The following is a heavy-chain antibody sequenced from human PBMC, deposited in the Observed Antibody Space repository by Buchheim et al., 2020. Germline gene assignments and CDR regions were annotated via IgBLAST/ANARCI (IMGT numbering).Heavy chain of an antibody. J-gene: IGHJ5*02. V-gene: IGHV3-15*05. CDR2: IKSKSSGETT. Sequence: EVQLLESGGGLVQPGGSLRLSCVASGFTFNTAWMSWVRQTPGKGLEWLARIKSKSSGETTDHGAPVRGRFTIYRDASKNNVFLQMNSLETEDTGRYYCTWTGYTWFDTWGQGTL. CDR3: TWTGYTWFDT. CDR1: GFTFNTAW. D-gene: IGHD3/OR15-3a*01.